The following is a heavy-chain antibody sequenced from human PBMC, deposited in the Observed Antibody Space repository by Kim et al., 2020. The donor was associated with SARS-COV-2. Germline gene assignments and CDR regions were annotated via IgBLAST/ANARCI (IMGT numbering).Heavy chain of an antibody. CDR1: GGSFSGYY. V-gene: IGHV4-34*01. Sequence: SETLSLTCAVYGGSFSGYYWSWIRQPPGKGLEWIGEINHSGSTNYNPSLKSRVTISVDTSKNQFSLKLSSVTAADTAVYYCARGPERTDLRWYSLRRGTNWFDPWGQGTLVTVSS. CDR2: INHSGST. CDR3: ARGPERTDLRWYSLRRGTNWFDP. D-gene: IGHD6-13*01. J-gene: IGHJ5*02.